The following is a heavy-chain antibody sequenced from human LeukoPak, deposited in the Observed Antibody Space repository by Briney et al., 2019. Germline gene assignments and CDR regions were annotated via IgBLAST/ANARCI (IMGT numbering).Heavy chain of an antibody. J-gene: IGHJ4*02. D-gene: IGHD5-18*01. CDR3: AREGYSYGPFDY. V-gene: IGHV3-7*03. CDR1: GFTFSTYA. CDR2: IKQDGSEK. Sequence: GGSLRLSCAASGFTFSTYAMSWVRQAPGKGLEWVANIKQDGSEKYYVDSVKGRFTISRDNAKNSLYLQMNSLRAEDTAVYYCAREGYSYGPFDYWGQGTLVTVSS.